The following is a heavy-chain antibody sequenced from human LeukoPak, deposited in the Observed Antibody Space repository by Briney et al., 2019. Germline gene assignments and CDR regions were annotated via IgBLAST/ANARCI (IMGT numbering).Heavy chain of an antibody. V-gene: IGHV3-23*01. J-gene: IGHJ5*02. CDR2: ISGSGGST. D-gene: IGHD6-19*01. Sequence: PGGALRLSCAASGLTFSSYAMSWVRQAPGKGLEWVSAISGSGGSTYYADSVRGGFTISRDNSKNTLYLQMNSLRAEDTALYYCATDMEGIAVAGIPWGQGTLVTVSS. CDR3: ATDMEGIAVAGIP. CDR1: GLTFSSYA.